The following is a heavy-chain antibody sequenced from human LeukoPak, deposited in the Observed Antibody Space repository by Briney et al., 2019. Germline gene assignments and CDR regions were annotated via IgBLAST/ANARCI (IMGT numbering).Heavy chain of an antibody. D-gene: IGHD6-19*01. CDR3: ARPATTGWPYFEY. CDR1: GGSIRNYY. J-gene: IGHJ4*02. V-gene: IGHV4-59*08. CDR2: TYSIGSP. Sequence: SETLSLTCTVSGGSIRNYYWSWIRQPPGKGLEWVWYTYSIGSPTYNPSLQSRVTISVDTSKNQFYLRLSSVTAADTAVYYCARPATTGWPYFEYWGQGTLVTVSS.